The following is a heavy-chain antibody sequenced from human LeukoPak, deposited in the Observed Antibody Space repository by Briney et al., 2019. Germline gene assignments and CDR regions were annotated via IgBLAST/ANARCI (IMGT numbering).Heavy chain of an antibody. CDR3: ARQVEYSSSSGGYYYYYMDV. J-gene: IGHJ6*03. CDR2: IYYSGST. D-gene: IGHD6-6*01. Sequence: SETLSLTCTVSAGSISSSSYYWGWIRQPPGKGLEWVGSIYYSGSTYYNPSLKSRVTISVDTSKNQFSLKLSSVTAADTAVYYCARQVEYSSSSGGYYYYYMDVWGKGTTVTVSS. V-gene: IGHV4-39*01. CDR1: AGSISSSSYY.